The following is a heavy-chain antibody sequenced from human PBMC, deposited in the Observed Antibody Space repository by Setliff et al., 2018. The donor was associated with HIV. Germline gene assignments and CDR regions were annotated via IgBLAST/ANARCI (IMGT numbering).Heavy chain of an antibody. CDR1: GYTFTSYA. CDR3: ARPRIEGGQLVDY. CDR2: IIPMFGTG. J-gene: IGHJ4*02. D-gene: IGHD6-13*01. Sequence: ASVKVSCKASGYTFTSYAMNWVRQAPGQGLEWMGAIIPMFGTGFYAQKFQGRVTITTDESRTTAYMELRSLRSDDTAVYYCARPRIEGGQLVDYWGQGTQVTVSS. V-gene: IGHV1-69*05.